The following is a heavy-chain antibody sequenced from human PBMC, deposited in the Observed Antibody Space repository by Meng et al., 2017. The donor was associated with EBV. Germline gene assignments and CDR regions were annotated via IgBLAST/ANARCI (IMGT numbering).Heavy chain of an antibody. V-gene: IGHV4-4*02. CDR2: IYHSGST. J-gene: IGHJ4*02. Sequence: QEVGPGLVEPSGTRSPTSAVLVGSIRSGNWGSWVRQPPGKGLEWIGEIYHSGSTNYNPSLKSRVTISVDKSKNQFSLKLSSVTAADTAVYYCARRSLDYYDSSGFDYWGQGTLVTVSS. CDR1: VGSIRSGNW. D-gene: IGHD3-22*01. CDR3: ARRSLDYYDSSGFDY.